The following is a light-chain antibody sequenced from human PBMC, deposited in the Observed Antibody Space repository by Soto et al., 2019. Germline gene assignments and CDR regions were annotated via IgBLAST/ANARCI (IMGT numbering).Light chain of an antibody. Sequence: EIQLTQSPSSLSASVGDSVTITCRASEDIRSWFGWYQQKPGEAPKLLIFAASSLQSGVPSRFSGSGFGTHFTLTITDLQPEDFATYYCQQANNFPPWTFGQGTKVEVK. J-gene: IGKJ1*01. CDR3: QQANNFPPWT. V-gene: IGKV1-12*01. CDR1: EDIRSW. CDR2: AAS.